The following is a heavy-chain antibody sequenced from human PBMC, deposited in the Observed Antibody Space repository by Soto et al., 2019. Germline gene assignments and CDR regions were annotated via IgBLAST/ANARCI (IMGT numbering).Heavy chain of an antibody. J-gene: IGHJ5*02. CDR3: AKTFGDSYGYFVNWFDT. CDR2: ISYDGNDD. Sequence: QVLLVESGGGVVQPGRSLRVSCAASGFTFSTYGMHWVRQAPGKGLEWVAAISYDGNDDQYADSVKGRFTISRDNSKNTLYLEMSSLRNEDTAVYYCAKTFGDSYGYFVNWFDTWGQGTLVTVSS. CDR1: GFTFSTYG. V-gene: IGHV3-30*18. D-gene: IGHD3-22*01.